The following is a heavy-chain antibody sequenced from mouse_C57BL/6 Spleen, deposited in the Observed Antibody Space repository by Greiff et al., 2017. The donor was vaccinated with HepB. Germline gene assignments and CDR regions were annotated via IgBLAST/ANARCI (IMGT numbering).Heavy chain of an antibody. D-gene: IGHD1-1*01. J-gene: IGHJ4*01. V-gene: IGHV5-17*01. CDR3: ARPGITTVVDAMDY. CDR1: GFTFSDYG. Sequence: EVMLVESGGGLVKPGGSLKLSCAASGFTFSDYGMHWVRQAPEKGLEWVAYISSGSSTIYYADKVKGRFTISRDNAKTTRFLQMTSLRSEDTAMYYCARPGITTVVDAMDYWGQGTSVTVSS. CDR2: ISSGSSTI.